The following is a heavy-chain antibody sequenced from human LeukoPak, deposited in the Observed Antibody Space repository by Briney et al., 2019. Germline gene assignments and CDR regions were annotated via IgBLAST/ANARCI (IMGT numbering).Heavy chain of an antibody. Sequence: GSSVKVSCKASGGTFSSYAISWVRQAPGQGLEWMGGIIPIFGTANYAQKFQGRVTITADESTSTAYMELSSLRSEDTAVHCCARSQQLTFDYWGQGTLVTVSS. J-gene: IGHJ4*02. D-gene: IGHD6-13*01. V-gene: IGHV1-69*01. CDR2: IIPIFGTA. CDR1: GGTFSSYA. CDR3: ARSQQLTFDY.